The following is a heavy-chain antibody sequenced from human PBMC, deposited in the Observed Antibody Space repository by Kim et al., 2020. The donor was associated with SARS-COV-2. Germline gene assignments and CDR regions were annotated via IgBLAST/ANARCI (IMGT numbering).Heavy chain of an antibody. CDR3: AREIVSYYGMDV. J-gene: IGHJ6*02. D-gene: IGHD1-26*01. Sequence: KYYADSVKGRLTISRANSKNTLYLQMNSLRAEDTAVYYCAREIVSYYGMDVWGQGTTVTVSS. CDR2: K. V-gene: IGHV3-30*01.